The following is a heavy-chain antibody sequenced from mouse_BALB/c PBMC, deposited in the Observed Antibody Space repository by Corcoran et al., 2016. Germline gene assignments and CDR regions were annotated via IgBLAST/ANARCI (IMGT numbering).Heavy chain of an antibody. J-gene: IGHJ4*01. D-gene: IGHD2-3*01. CDR2: IDPETGGT. CDR1: GYTFTDYE. CDR3: TRGLLPYAMDY. V-gene: IGHV1-15*01. Sequence: QVQLQQSGAELVRPGASVTLSCKASGYTFTDYEMHWVKQTPVHGLEWIGAIDPETGGTAYNQKFKGKATLTADKSSSTAYMELRSLTSEDSAVYYCTRGLLPYAMDYWGQGTSVTVSS.